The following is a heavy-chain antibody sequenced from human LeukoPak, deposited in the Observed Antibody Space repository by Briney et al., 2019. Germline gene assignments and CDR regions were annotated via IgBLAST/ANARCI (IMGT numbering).Heavy chain of an antibody. J-gene: IGHJ6*03. V-gene: IGHV4-61*02. CDR3: ARAYQLPYYYYMDV. CDR1: GGSISSGSYY. Sequence: PSETLSLTCTVSGGSISSGSYYWSWIRQPAGKGLEWIGRIYTSGSTNYNPSLKSRVTISVDTSKNQFSLKLSSVTAADTAVYYCARAYQLPYYYYMDVWGKGTTVTVSS. D-gene: IGHD2-2*01. CDR2: IYTSGST.